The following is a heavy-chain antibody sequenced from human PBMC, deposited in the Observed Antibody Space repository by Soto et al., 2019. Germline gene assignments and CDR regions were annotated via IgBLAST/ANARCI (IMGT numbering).Heavy chain of an antibody. D-gene: IGHD3-16*01. J-gene: IGHJ4*02. Sequence: SGPTLVNPTETLTLTCTVSGFSLSNARMGVSWIRQPPGKALEWLAHIFSNDEKSYSTSLKSRLTISKDTSKSQVVLTMTNMDPVDTATFYWARAKLYVFGKYYFDYWGQGTLVTVSS. CDR2: IFSNDEK. CDR1: GFSLSNARMG. CDR3: ARAKLYVFGKYYFDY. V-gene: IGHV2-26*01.